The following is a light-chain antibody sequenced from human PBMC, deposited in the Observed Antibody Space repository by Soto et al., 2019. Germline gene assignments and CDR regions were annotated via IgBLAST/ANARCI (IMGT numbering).Light chain of an antibody. J-gene: IGKJ5*01. CDR2: TAS. CDR3: QQSYNPPIT. CDR1: QSISSF. Sequence: DIQMTQSPSSLSASVGDRITITCRASQSISSFLNWYQQKPGKAPKLLIYTASSLQSGVPSRFSGSGSGTHFTLTISSLQPEDFATYYCQQSYNPPITFGQGTRLEIK. V-gene: IGKV1-39*01.